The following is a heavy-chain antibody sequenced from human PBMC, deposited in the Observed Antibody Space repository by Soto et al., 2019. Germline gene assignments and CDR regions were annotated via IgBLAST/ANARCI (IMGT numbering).Heavy chain of an antibody. Sequence: GSLRLSCAASGFTFSSYAMSWVRQAPGKGLEWVSAISGSGGSTYYADSVKGRFTISRDNSKNTLYLQMNSLRAEDTAVYYCARSLRYYDSSGPRTPWGQGTLVTVSS. CDR2: ISGSGGST. CDR1: GFTFSSYA. CDR3: ARSLRYYDSSGPRTP. V-gene: IGHV3-23*01. D-gene: IGHD3-22*01. J-gene: IGHJ5*02.